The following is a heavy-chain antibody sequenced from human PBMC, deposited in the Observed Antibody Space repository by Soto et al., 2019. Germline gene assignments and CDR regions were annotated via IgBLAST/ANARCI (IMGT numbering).Heavy chain of an antibody. V-gene: IGHV2-5*02. D-gene: IGHD3-22*01. CDR2: IYWDDDT. CDR3: VHRGDYHDRIGFYHPHFEY. CDR1: GFSLRDSTVS. Sequence: GPTLVNPTQTLTLTCTFSGFSLRDSTVSVGWVRQPPGRALEWLALIYWDDDTRFTPSLQNRLTVTKDTSKNQVVLTMTNVDPEDTGTYFCVHRGDYHDRIGFYHPHFEYWGPGTLVT. J-gene: IGHJ1*01.